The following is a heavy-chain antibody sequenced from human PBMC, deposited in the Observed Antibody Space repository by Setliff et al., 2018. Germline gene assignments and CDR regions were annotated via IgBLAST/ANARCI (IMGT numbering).Heavy chain of an antibody. CDR3: ARCRDYYDSSGYYPGAFDI. D-gene: IGHD3-22*01. Sequence: GASVKVSCKASGYSFLSYGITWVRQAPGQGLEWMGWISAQDGNTIYAQNFQGRVTMTTDTSTSTAYMELRSLRSDDTAVYYCARCRDYYDSSGYYPGAFDIWGQGTMVTVSS. V-gene: IGHV1-18*01. CDR1: GYSFLSYG. CDR2: ISAQDGNT. J-gene: IGHJ3*02.